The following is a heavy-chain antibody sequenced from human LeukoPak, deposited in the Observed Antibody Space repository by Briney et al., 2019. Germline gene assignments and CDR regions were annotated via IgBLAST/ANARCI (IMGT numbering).Heavy chain of an antibody. D-gene: IGHD3-22*01. CDR3: ARDGRFFTMIRLPTGY. CDR1: GFTLSSYW. J-gene: IGHJ4*02. V-gene: IGHV3-7*01. CDR2: IKKGGSEK. Sequence: AGGSLRLSCAASGFTLSSYWMRWVRQAPGKGREWVVNIKKGGSEKYYVDSVKGRFTISRDNTNTSLYLQMNILRAEDTAVYYCARDGRFFTMIRLPTGYWGQGTLVTVSS.